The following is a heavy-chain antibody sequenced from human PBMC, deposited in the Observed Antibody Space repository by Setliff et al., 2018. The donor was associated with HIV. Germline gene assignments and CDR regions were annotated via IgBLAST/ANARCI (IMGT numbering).Heavy chain of an antibody. CDR1: GFSFSSYW. Sequence: PGGSLRLSCAASGFSFSSYWMHWVRQVPGKGLVWVSAISGSGGSTYYADPVKGRFTISRDNSKHTLYLQMKSLRADDTAVYYCARDGDFGSSAGAFDIWGQGTMVTVSS. V-gene: IGHV3-23*01. CDR3: ARDGDFGSSAGAFDI. J-gene: IGHJ3*02. CDR2: ISGSGGST. D-gene: IGHD6-19*01.